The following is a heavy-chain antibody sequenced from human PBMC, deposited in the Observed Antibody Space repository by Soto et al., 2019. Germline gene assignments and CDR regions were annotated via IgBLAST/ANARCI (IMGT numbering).Heavy chain of an antibody. D-gene: IGHD2-15*01. Sequence: QITLKESGPTLVKPTQTLTLTCTFSGFSLSTSGVGVAWIRQPPGKALEWLALIYWDDDKRYRPSLETRLTITKGTSKNPVALTMTDVDSVDTATYYCAYLPCSGGSCYWFSYSGMDVWGQGTTVIVSS. CDR1: GFSLSTSGVG. J-gene: IGHJ6*02. V-gene: IGHV2-5*02. CDR3: AYLPCSGGSCYWFSYSGMDV. CDR2: IYWDDDK.